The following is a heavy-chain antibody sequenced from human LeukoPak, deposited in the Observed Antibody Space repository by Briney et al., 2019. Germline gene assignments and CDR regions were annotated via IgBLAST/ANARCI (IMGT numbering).Heavy chain of an antibody. CDR1: GGTFSSCA. Sequence: ASVKVSCKASGGTFSSCAISWVRQAPGQGLEWMGWINPNSGGTNYAQKFQGRVTMTRDTSISTAYMELSRLRSDDTAVYYCACSSGWYWLDVWGKGTTVTISS. CDR3: ACSSGWYWLDV. D-gene: IGHD6-19*01. J-gene: IGHJ6*04. V-gene: IGHV1-2*02. CDR2: INPNSGGT.